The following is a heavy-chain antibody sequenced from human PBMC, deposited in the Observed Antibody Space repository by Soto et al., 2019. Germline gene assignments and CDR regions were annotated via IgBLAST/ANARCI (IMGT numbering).Heavy chain of an antibody. D-gene: IGHD3-3*01. J-gene: IGHJ4*02. CDR3: ARDFAYFDS. V-gene: IGHV4-61*01. Sequence: ASDTLSLTCTVSGGSFKSGSYSWSCIRQPPGKGLELSGYVYHTGRTSYTPSLKSRVSISMDTSKNQFSLNLDSVAAADTAVYFCARDFAYFDSWGQGTLVTVSS. CDR2: VYHTGRT. CDR1: GGSFKSGSYS.